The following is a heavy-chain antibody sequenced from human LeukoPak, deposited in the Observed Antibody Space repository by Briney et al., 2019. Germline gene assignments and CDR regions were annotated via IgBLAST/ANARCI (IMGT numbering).Heavy chain of an antibody. CDR2: ISGSDDGT. Sequence: GGSLRLSCAASGFTFSTYAMSWVGQIPGKGLEWVSAISGSDDGTYYADSVKGRFTISRDNSRNTLYLQMNTLRAEDTAVYFCAKSPVSSCRGSFCYPFDYWGQGNLVTVSS. J-gene: IGHJ4*02. V-gene: IGHV3-23*01. CDR1: GFTFSTYA. D-gene: IGHD2-15*01. CDR3: AKSPVSSCRGSFCYPFDY.